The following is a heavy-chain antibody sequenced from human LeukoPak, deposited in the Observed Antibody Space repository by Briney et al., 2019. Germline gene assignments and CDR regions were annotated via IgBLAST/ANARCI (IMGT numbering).Heavy chain of an antibody. Sequence: SETLSLTCTVSGGSISSSSYYWGWIRQPPGKGLEWIGSIYYSGSTYYNPSLKSRVTISVDTSKNQFSLKLSSVTAADTAVYYCARQVLLWFGELPSPDYWGQGTLVTVSS. CDR2: IYYSGST. J-gene: IGHJ4*02. D-gene: IGHD3-10*01. V-gene: IGHV4-39*01. CDR1: GGSISSSSYY. CDR3: ARQVLLWFGELPSPDY.